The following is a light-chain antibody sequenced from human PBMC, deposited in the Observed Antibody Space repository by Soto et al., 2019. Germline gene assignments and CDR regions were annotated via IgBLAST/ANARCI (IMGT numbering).Light chain of an antibody. CDR2: STN. V-gene: IGLV8-61*01. J-gene: IGLJ2*01. CDR3: VQYMGRGTHVV. CDR1: SGSVSTSYY. Sequence: QAVVTQEPSFSVSPGGTVTLTCGLSSGSVSTSYYPSWYQQTPGQAPRTLIYSTNTRSSGVPDRFSGSILGNKAALTITGAEADDASYYYCVQYMGRGTHVVFGGGTKLTVL.